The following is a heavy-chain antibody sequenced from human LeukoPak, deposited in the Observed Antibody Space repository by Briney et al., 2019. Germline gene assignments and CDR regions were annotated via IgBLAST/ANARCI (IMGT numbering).Heavy chain of an antibody. CDR2: ISSSSSTI. D-gene: IGHD2-2*01. Sequence: GGSLRLSCAASGFTFSSYSMNWVRQAPGKGLEWVSYISSSSSTIYYADSVKGRFTISRDNAKNSLYLQMNSLRAEDTAVYYCARGKPHIVVVPAANDYWGQGTLVTVSS. CDR3: ARGKPHIVVVPAANDY. CDR1: GFTFSSYS. J-gene: IGHJ4*02. V-gene: IGHV3-48*01.